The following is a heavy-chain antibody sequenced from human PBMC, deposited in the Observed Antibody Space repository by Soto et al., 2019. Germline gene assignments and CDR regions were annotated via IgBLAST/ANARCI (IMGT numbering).Heavy chain of an antibody. D-gene: IGHD3-16*01. CDR3: ARHGGYYFDY. CDR1: SGSFSGYY. J-gene: IGHJ4*02. CDR2: IYHGLSI. V-gene: IGHV4-34*01. Sequence: PSETLSLTRAVYSGSFSGYYWSWIRQPPGKGLEWIGEIYHGLSIVYNPSLKSRVTISGDSSKNQFSLKLSSVTAADTAVYYCARHGGYYFDYWGQGTLVTVSS.